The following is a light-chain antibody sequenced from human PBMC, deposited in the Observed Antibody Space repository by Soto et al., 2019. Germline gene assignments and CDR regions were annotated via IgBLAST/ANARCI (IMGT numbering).Light chain of an antibody. J-gene: IGKJ1*01. V-gene: IGKV1-5*01. CDR2: DAS. CDR3: QHHDGH. Sequence: DIQMTQSPPTLSASVGDRVTITCRASQNVRIWVAWYQQKPGKVPKLLIYDASTLQGGVPSRFSGSGSGTEFALTISSLQPDDFATYYCQHHDGHFGQGTKVEVK. CDR1: QNVRIW.